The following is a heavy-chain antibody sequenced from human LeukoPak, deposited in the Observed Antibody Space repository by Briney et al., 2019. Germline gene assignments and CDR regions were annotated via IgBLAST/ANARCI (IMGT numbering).Heavy chain of an antibody. D-gene: IGHD3-16*02. J-gene: IGHJ3*02. CDR1: GFTFSSYG. CDR2: LNQDGSDK. CDR3: ATLGGYTDQGFIPFDI. Sequence: PGGSLRLSCAASGFTFSSYGMHWVRQAPGKGLEWVANLNQDGSDKYYVDSLKGRFTISRDNAKNSLYLQMNSLRGEDTALYYCATLGGYTDQGFIPFDIWGQGTMVTVSS. V-gene: IGHV3-7*01.